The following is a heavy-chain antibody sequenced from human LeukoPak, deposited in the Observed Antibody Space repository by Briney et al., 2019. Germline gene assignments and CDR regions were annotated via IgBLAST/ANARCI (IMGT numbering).Heavy chain of an antibody. CDR3: ARHGHYRFDP. J-gene: IGHJ5*02. Sequence: GGSLRLSCAASGFTFSNYWMSWVRQAPGKGLEWVANIKQDGSEKYYVDSVKGRFTISRDNANNSLYLQMNSLTAEDTAVYYCARHGHYRFDPWGQGTLVTVSS. CDR1: GFTFSNYW. V-gene: IGHV3-7*03. D-gene: IGHD3-10*01. CDR2: IKQDGSEK.